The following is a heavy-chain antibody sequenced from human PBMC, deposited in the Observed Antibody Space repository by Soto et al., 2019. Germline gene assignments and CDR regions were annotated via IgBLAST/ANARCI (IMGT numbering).Heavy chain of an antibody. CDR1: GGSISSSSYY. V-gene: IGHV4-39*01. J-gene: IGHJ4*02. CDR2: IYYSGST. CDR3: ARHNGDYFDY. Sequence: QLLESGPGLVKPSETLSLTCTVSGGSISSSSYYWGWIRQPPGKGLEWIGSIYYSGSTYYNPSLKSRVTISVDTSKNQFSLKLSSVTAADTAVYYCARHNGDYFDYWGQGTLVTVSS. D-gene: IGHD4-17*01.